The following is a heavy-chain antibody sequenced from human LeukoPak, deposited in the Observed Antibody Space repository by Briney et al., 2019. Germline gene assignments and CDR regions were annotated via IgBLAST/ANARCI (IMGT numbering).Heavy chain of an antibody. CDR1: GFTFSSYE. CDR3: ARASGLLTYPDY. D-gene: IGHD2-15*01. V-gene: IGHV3-48*03. J-gene: IGHJ4*02. CDR2: ISSSGSTI. Sequence: PGGSLRLSCAASGFTFSSYEMNWVRQAPGKGLEWVSYISSSGSTIYYADSVKGRFTISRDNAKNSLYLQMNSLRAEDTAVYYCARASGLLTYPDYWGQGTLVTVSS.